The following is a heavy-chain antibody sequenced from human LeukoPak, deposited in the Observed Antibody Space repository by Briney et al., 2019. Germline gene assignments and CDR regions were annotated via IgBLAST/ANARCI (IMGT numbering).Heavy chain of an antibody. CDR2: ISSNGGST. V-gene: IGHV3-64*01. J-gene: IGHJ4*02. D-gene: IGHD4-23*01. Sequence: GGSLRLSCAASGFTFSSHAMHWVRQAPGKGLEYVSAISSNGGSTYYANSVKGRFTISRDNSKNTLYLQMGSLRAEDMAVYYCARNYGGNTYDYWGQGTLVTVSS. CDR1: GFTFSSHA. CDR3: ARNYGGNTYDY.